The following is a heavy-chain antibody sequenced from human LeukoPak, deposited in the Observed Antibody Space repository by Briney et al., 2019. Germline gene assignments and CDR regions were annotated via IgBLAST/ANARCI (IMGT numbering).Heavy chain of an antibody. J-gene: IGHJ4*02. Sequence: SEILSLTCTVSGGSISSYYWSWIRQPPGKGLEWIGYIYYSGSTNYNPSLKSRVTISVDTSKNQFSLKLSSVTAADTAVYYCARHRNPTYYYGSGSPRGFDYWGQGTLVTVSS. D-gene: IGHD3-10*01. CDR2: IYYSGST. CDR1: GGSISSYY. V-gene: IGHV4-59*08. CDR3: ARHRNPTYYYGSGSPRGFDY.